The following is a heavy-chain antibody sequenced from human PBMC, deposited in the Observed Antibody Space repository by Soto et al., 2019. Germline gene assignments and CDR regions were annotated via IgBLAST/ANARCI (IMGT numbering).Heavy chain of an antibody. CDR2: INPSGGST. CDR1: GYTFTSYY. V-gene: IGHV1-46*01. D-gene: IGHD2-15*01. J-gene: IGHJ5*02. Sequence: ASVKVSCKASGYTFTSYYMHWVRQAPGQGLEWMGIINPSGGSTSYAQKFQGRVTMTRDTSTSTVYMELSSLRSEDTAVYYCARDRLKVVAATWKGPNWFDPWGQGTLVTVSS. CDR3: ARDRLKVVAATWKGPNWFDP.